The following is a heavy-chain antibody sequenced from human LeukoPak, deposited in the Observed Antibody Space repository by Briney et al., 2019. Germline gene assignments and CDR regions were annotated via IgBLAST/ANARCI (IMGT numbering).Heavy chain of an antibody. D-gene: IGHD6-19*01. J-gene: IGHJ5*02. V-gene: IGHV3-23*01. CDR3: AKDPGWLVTGGNWFDP. CDR2: ISGSGGST. Sequence: GGSLRLSCAASGFTFSSYAMSWVRQAPGKGLEWASAISGSGGSTYYADSVKGRFTISRDNSKNTLYLQMNSLRAEDTAVYYCAKDPGWLVTGGNWFDPWGQGTLVTVSS. CDR1: GFTFSSYA.